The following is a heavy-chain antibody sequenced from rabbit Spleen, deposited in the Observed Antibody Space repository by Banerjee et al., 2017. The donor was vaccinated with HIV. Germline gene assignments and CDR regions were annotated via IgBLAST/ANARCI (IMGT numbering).Heavy chain of an antibody. J-gene: IGHJ4*01. Sequence: QSLEESGGDLVKPGASLTLTCTASGFSFSSSDYMCWVRQAPGKGLEWIACIYTGSSASTWYASWAKGRFTISKTSSTTVTLQMTSLTAADTATYFCARSLGSSGWGLNLWGQGTLVTVS. D-gene: IGHD4-1*01. V-gene: IGHV1S40*01. CDR1: GFSFSSSDY. CDR3: ARSLGSSGWGLNL. CDR2: IYTGSSAST.